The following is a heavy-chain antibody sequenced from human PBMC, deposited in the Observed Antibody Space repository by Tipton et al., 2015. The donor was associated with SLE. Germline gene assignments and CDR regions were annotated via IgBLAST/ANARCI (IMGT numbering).Heavy chain of an antibody. CDR3: AKDWNIAARRLQGGMDV. CDR2: ISGSGSGT. V-gene: IGHV3-23*04. J-gene: IGHJ6*04. Sequence: QLVQSGGGLVQPGGSLRLSCAASGFIFSSHEMNWVRQAPGKGLEWVSGISGSGSGTYYADSVRGRFTISRDNSKSTHYLEMNSLGAEDTAAYYCAKDWNIAARRLQGGMDVWGTGTTVTVSS. CDR1: GFIFSSHE. D-gene: IGHD6-6*01.